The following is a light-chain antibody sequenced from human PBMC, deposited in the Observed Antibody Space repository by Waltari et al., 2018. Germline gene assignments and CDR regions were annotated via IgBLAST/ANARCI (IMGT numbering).Light chain of an antibody. Sequence: QSALTQPASVSGSPGQSITISCTETSSGVGGYNLVSWYQHHPGKAPKVMIDEGYKRPSGVSNRFSGSKSGNTASLTISGLQAEDEADYYCCSYAGSSTPRVFGGGTKLTVL. CDR1: SSGVGGYNL. J-gene: IGLJ3*02. V-gene: IGLV2-23*01. CDR2: EGY. CDR3: CSYAGSSTPRV.